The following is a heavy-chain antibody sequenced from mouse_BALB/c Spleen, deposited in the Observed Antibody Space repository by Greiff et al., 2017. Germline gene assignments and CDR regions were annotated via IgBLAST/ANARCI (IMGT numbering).Heavy chain of an antibody. D-gene: IGHD2-4*01. CDR3: ARRMITTDGYYYAMDY. Sequence: VHLVESGPGLVQPSQSLSITCTVSGFSLTSYGVHWVRQSPGKGLEWLGVIWSGGSTDYNAAFISRLSISKDNSKSQVFFKMNSLQANDTAIYYCARRMITTDGYYYAMDYWGQGTSVTVSS. CDR2: IWSGGST. V-gene: IGHV2-2*02. J-gene: IGHJ4*01. CDR1: GFSLTSYG.